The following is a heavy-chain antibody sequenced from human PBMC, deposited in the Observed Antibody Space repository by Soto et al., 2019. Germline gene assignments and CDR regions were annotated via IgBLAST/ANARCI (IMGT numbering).Heavy chain of an antibody. V-gene: IGHV4-39*01. D-gene: IGHD2-21*02. J-gene: IGHJ5*02. CDR1: GGSISSSSYF. CDR3: ARHPSDFWFDP. CDR2: IYYSGSP. Sequence: QLQLQESGPGLVKPSETLSLTCSVSGGSISSSSYFWGWIRQPPGKGLEWIGSIYYSGSPYYNPPLKSRVTVSVDTSKNQFSLKLSSVTAADTAVYYCARHPSDFWFDPWGQGTLVTVSS.